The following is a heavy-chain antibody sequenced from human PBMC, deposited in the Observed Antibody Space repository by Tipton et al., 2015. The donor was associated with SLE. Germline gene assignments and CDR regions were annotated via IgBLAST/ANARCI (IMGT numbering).Heavy chain of an antibody. CDR1: GGSISSGSYY. CDR2: IYATGIT. V-gene: IGHV4-61*09. D-gene: IGHD3-22*01. J-gene: IGHJ3*02. Sequence: TLSLTCTVSGGSISSGSYYWSWIRQPAGKGLEWIGHIYATGITNYNPSLKSRVTISVDTSKNQFSLNLSSVTAAETAVYYCARRTTRSSGYFGAFDIWGQGTMVTVSS. CDR3: ARRTTRSSGYFGAFDI.